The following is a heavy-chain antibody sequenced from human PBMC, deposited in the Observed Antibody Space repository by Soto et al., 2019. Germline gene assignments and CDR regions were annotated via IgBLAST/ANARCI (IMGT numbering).Heavy chain of an antibody. D-gene: IGHD3-22*01. CDR1: GAPFSRHA. V-gene: IGHV1-69*01. Sequence: QVQLVQSGAEVRKPGSSVKLSCKASGAPFSRHAISWARQAPGNGLEWMGGIIPIFGTANHAQKFKGSVTISADESTSTAYMELSNLRSEDTGIYYCARGWGYDSSDYYYAYWGQGTLVIVSS. J-gene: IGHJ4*02. CDR3: ARGWGYDSSDYYYAY. CDR2: IIPIFGTA.